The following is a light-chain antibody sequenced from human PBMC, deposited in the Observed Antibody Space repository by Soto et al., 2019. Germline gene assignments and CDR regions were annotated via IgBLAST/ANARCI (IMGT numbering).Light chain of an antibody. V-gene: IGKV1-5*03. CDR1: QSISNW. CDR3: QEYNSYWT. Sequence: DIHLTQSPSFLSASVGDRVTITCRASQSISNWLAWYQQKPGKAPKLLIYKASSLESGVPSRFSGSGSGTEFTLTISSLQPDDFGTYYCQEYNSYWTFGQGTKVDI. J-gene: IGKJ1*01. CDR2: KAS.